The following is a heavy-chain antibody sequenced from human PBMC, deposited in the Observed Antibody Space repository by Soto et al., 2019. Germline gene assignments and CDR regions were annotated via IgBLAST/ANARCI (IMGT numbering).Heavy chain of an antibody. Sequence: SETLSLTCTVSGGSISSYYWSWIRQPPGKGLEWIGYIYYSGSTNYNPSLKSRVTISVDTSKNQFSLKLSSVTAADTAVYYCASTAIAAAAPDYWGQGTLVTVSS. CDR2: IYYSGST. CDR3: ASTAIAAAAPDY. CDR1: GGSISSYY. D-gene: IGHD6-13*01. V-gene: IGHV4-59*01. J-gene: IGHJ4*02.